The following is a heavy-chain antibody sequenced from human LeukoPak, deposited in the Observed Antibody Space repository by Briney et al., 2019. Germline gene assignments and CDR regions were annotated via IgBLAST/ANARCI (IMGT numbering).Heavy chain of an antibody. V-gene: IGHV3-33*08. CDR3: ARDLRAGAADP. CDR1: GFTFSNYW. CDR2: IWYDGSNK. D-gene: IGHD1-26*01. Sequence: GGSLRLSCAASGFTFSNYWMTWVRQAPGKGLEWVAVIWYDGSNKYYADSVKGRFTISRDNSKNTLYLQMNSLRAEDTAVYYCARDLRAGAADPWGQGTLVTVSS. J-gene: IGHJ5*02.